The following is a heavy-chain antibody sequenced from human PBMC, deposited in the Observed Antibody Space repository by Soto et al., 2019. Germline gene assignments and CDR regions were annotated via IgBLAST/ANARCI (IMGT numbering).Heavy chain of an antibody. J-gene: IGHJ6*02. V-gene: IGHV3-21*01. Sequence: EVQLVESGGGLVKPGGSLRLSCAASGFTFSSYSMNWVRQAPGKGLEWVSSISSSSSYLYYADSVKGRFTISRDNAKNSLYLQMNSLRAEDTAVYYCASSRTQYYYYYYGMDVWGQGTTVTVSS. D-gene: IGHD1-1*01. CDR3: ASSRTQYYYYYYGMDV. CDR2: ISSSSSYL. CDR1: GFTFSSYS.